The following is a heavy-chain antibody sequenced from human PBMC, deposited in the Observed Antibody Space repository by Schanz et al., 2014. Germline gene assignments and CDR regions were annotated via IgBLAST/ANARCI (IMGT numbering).Heavy chain of an antibody. J-gene: IGHJ4*02. CDR1: GFTFSKYW. CDR3: AKDSTHIDIVLVPTAIDY. Sequence: VQLLESGGGLVQPGGSLRLSCGGSGFTFSKYWMSWVRQAPGKGLEWVAAMSYDGSIKYYGDSVKGRFTISRDNSKNTLYLHMNTLRSEDTAVYYCAKDSTHIDIVLVPTAIDYWGQGTLVTVSS. D-gene: IGHD2-2*01. V-gene: IGHV3-30*18. CDR2: MSYDGSIK.